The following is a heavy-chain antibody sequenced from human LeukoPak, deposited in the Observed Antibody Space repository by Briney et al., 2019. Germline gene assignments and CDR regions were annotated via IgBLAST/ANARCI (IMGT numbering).Heavy chain of an antibody. CDR3: ATRWFGDFNYYFDD. D-gene: IGHD3-10*01. CDR2: INPSGGST. J-gene: IGHJ4*02. V-gene: IGHV1-46*03. CDR1: GYTFTSYY. Sequence: ASVKVSCKASGYTFTSYYMHWVRQAPGQGLEWMGIINPSGGSTSYAQKFQDRVTITRDTSASTAYMELSNLRSEDTAVYYCATRWFGDFNYYFDDWGQGTPDTVSS.